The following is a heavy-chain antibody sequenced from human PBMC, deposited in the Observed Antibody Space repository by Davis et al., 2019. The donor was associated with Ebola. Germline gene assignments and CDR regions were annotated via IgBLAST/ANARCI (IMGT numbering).Heavy chain of an antibody. Sequence: ASVKVSCKASGYTFTSYGITWVRQAPGQGLEWMGWINPHNGNTNYAQNVQGRVTMTTDTSTSTAYMEVGSLRSDDTAVYYCARAQFPTTSDHWGQGTLATVSS. CDR3: ARAQFPTTSDH. V-gene: IGHV1-18*04. J-gene: IGHJ4*02. D-gene: IGHD1-1*01. CDR1: GYTFTSYG. CDR2: INPHNGNT.